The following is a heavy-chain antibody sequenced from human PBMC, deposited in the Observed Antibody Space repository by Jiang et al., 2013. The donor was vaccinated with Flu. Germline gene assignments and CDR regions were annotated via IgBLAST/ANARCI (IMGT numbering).Heavy chain of an antibody. D-gene: IGHD6-19*01. CDR1: GGSISSSSYY. CDR3: ARHQQWLLLYTQSNWFDP. Sequence: GLVKPSETLSLTCTVSGGSISSSSYYWGWIRQPPGRGVEWIGSIYYSGSTYYNPSLKSRVTISVDTSKNQFSLKLSSVTAADTAVYYCARHQQWLLLYTQSNWFDPWGQGTLVTVSS. CDR2: IYYSGST. V-gene: IGHV4-39*01. J-gene: IGHJ5*02.